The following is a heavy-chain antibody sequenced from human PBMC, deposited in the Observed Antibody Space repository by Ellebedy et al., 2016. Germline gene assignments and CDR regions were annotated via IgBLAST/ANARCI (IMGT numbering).Heavy chain of an antibody. J-gene: IGHJ4*02. D-gene: IGHD3-16*01. CDR3: ARRLSLITFDY. V-gene: IGHV1-8*01. CDR2: MNPNSGNT. Sequence: ASVKVSXXASGYTFTSYDINWVRQATGQGLEWMGWMNPNSGNTGYAQKFQGRVTMTRNTSISTAYMELSRLRSDDTAVYYCARRLSLITFDYWGQGTLVTVSS. CDR1: GYTFTSYD.